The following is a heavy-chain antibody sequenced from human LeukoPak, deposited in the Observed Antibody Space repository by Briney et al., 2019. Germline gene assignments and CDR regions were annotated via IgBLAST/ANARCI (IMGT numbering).Heavy chain of an antibody. CDR3: ARDYYASGSHDY. Sequence: GGPLRLSCAASGFTFSSYSMNWVRQAPGKGLEWVANVRQDGSEKSYVDSVKGRFTISRGNAKNSLYLQMNSLRVEDTAVYHCARDYYASGSHDYWGQGTLVTVSA. CDR2: VRQDGSEK. V-gene: IGHV3-7*01. CDR1: GFTFSSYS. D-gene: IGHD3-10*01. J-gene: IGHJ4*02.